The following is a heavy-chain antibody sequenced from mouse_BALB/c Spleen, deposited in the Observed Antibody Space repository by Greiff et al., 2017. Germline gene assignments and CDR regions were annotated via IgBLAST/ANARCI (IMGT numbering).Heavy chain of an antibody. V-gene: IGHV6-6*02. Sequence: EVKLEESGGGLVQPGGSMKLSCVASGFTFSNYWMNWVRQSPEKGLEWVAEIRLKSNNYATHYAESVKGRFTISRDDSKSSVYLQMNNLRAEDTGIYYCTRPDYDYDGFAYWGQGTLVTVSA. D-gene: IGHD2-4*01. CDR2: IRLKSNNYAT. CDR1: GFTFSNYW. CDR3: TRPDYDYDGFAY. J-gene: IGHJ3*01.